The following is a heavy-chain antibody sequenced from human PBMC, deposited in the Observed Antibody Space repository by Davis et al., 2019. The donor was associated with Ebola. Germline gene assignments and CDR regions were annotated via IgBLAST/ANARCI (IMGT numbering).Heavy chain of an antibody. D-gene: IGHD5-18*01. Sequence: GGSLRLSCAASGFTFDDYGMSWVRQAPGKGLEWVSAISGSGGSTYYADSVKGRFTISRDNSKNTLYLQMNSLRAEDTAVYYCAKESGNTANTHFDYWGQGTLVTVSS. CDR1: GFTFDDYG. J-gene: IGHJ4*02. CDR2: ISGSGGST. V-gene: IGHV3-23*01. CDR3: AKESGNTANTHFDY.